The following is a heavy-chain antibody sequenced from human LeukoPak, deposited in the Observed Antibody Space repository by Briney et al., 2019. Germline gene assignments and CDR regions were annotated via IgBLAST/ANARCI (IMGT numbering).Heavy chain of an antibody. Sequence: SETLSLTCTVSGGSISSYYWRWIRQPPGKGLEWIGYIYTSGSTNYNPSLKSRVTISVDTSKNQFSLKLSSVTAADTAVYYCARCPYDFWSGLGGRTYYYYYMDVWGKGTTVTVSS. CDR2: IYTSGST. V-gene: IGHV4-4*09. CDR1: GGSISSYY. J-gene: IGHJ6*03. CDR3: ARCPYDFWSGLGGRTYYYYYMDV. D-gene: IGHD3-3*01.